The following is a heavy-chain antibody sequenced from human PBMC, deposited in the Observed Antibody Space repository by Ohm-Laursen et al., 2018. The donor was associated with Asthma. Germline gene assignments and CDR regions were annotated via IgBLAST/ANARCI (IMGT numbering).Heavy chain of an antibody. CDR1: GFTFSSYG. D-gene: IGHD6-13*01. Sequence: SLRLSCSASGFTFSSYGMHWVRQAPGKGLEWVAVISYDGSNKYYADSVKGRFTTSRDNAKNSVYLQMNSLRAEDTAVYYCASFEGYSSSWYYFDYWGQGTLVTVSS. CDR3: ASFEGYSSSWYYFDY. J-gene: IGHJ4*02. CDR2: ISYDGSNK. V-gene: IGHV3-30*03.